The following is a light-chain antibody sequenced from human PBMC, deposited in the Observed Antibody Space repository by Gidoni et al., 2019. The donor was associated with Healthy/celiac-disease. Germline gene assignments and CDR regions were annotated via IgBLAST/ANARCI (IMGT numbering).Light chain of an antibody. V-gene: IGKV3-11*01. CDR1: QSVSSH. CDR3: QQRSNWPPFT. CDR2: DAS. J-gene: IGKJ3*01. Sequence: ELVLTQSPATLSLSPGERATLSCRASQSVSSHLAWYQQKPGQAPRLLIYDASNRATGIPARFSGSGSGTDFTLTISSLEPEDFAVYYCQQRSNWPPFTFGPGTKVDIK.